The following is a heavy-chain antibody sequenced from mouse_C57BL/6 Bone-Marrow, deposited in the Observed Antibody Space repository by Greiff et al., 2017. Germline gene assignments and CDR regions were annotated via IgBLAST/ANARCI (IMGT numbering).Heavy chain of an antibody. CDR3: ARSYYGYDGAWFAY. Sequence: QVQLQQPGAELVKPGASVKLSCKASGYTFTSYWMHWAKQRPGQGLEWIGMIHPNSGSTNYNEKFKSKATLTVDKSSSTAYMQLSSLTSEDSAVYYCARSYYGYDGAWFAYWGQGTLVTVSA. D-gene: IGHD2-9*01. J-gene: IGHJ3*01. CDR2: IHPNSGST. V-gene: IGHV1-64*01. CDR1: GYTFTSYW.